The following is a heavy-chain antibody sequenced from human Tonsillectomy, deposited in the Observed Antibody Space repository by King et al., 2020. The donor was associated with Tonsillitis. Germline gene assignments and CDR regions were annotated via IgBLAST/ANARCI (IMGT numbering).Heavy chain of an antibody. V-gene: IGHV3-72*01. CDR2: IRNKPSSYST. D-gene: IGHD2-15*01. Sequence: QLVQSGGGLVQPGGSLSLSCAASGFTFSAYFMDWVRQAPGKGLEWVGRIRNKPSSYSTEYAASVKGRFTISRDDSRNSLYLHMNSLKSDDTAVYYCAKGECSGCSCYAGDYWGQGTLVTVSS. J-gene: IGHJ4*02. CDR1: GFTFSAYF. CDR3: AKGECSGCSCYAGDY.